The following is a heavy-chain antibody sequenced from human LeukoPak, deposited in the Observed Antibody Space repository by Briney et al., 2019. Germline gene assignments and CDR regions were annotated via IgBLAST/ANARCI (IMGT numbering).Heavy chain of an antibody. V-gene: IGHV3-21*01. CDR3: ARGDGYNFFEY. D-gene: IGHD5-24*01. J-gene: IGHJ4*02. Sequence: GGSLRLSCAASGFTFSSYTMNWVRQAPGRGLEWVSSIRDSSSYIYYADSVKGRFTISRDNAKNSLYLQMNSLRAEDTAVYYCARGDGYNFFEYWGQGTLVTVSS. CDR1: GFTFSSYT. CDR2: IRDSSSYI.